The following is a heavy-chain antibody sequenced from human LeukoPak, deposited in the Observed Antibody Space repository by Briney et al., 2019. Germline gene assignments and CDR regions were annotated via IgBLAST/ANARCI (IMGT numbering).Heavy chain of an antibody. D-gene: IGHD2-2*02. V-gene: IGHV4-34*01. CDR3: ARGGKPRYCSSTSCYNRVWFDP. Sequence: SETLSLTCAVYGGSFSGYYWSWIRQPPGKGLGWIGEINHSGSTNYNPSLKSRVTISVDTSKNQFSLKLSSVTAADTAVYYCARGGKPRYCSSTSCYNRVWFDPWGQGTLVTVSS. J-gene: IGHJ5*02. CDR1: GGSFSGYY. CDR2: INHSGST.